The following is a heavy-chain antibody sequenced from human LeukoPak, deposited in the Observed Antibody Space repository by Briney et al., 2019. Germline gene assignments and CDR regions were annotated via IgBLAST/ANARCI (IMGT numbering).Heavy chain of an antibody. CDR1: GYTFTGYY. Sequence: GASVKVSCKASGYTFTGYYMHWVRQAPGQGLEWMGCINPNSGGTNYAQKFQGRVTMTRDTSISTAYMELSRLRSDDTAVYYCASRGYSYGPDPDFDYWGQGTLVTVSS. D-gene: IGHD5-18*01. CDR2: INPNSGGT. V-gene: IGHV1-2*02. J-gene: IGHJ4*02. CDR3: ASRGYSYGPDPDFDY.